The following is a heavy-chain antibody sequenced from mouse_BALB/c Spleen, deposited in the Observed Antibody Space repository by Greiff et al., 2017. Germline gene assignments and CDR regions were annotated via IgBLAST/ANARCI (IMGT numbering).Heavy chain of an antibody. V-gene: IGHV7-3*02. Sequence: EVHLVESGGGLVQPGGSLRLSCATSGFTFTDYYMSWVRQPPGKALEWLGFIRNKANGYTTEYSASVKGRFTISRDNSQSILYLQMNTLRAEDSATYYCARVGYGNYAFDYWGEGTTLTVSS. D-gene: IGHD2-10*02. CDR2: IRNKANGYTT. CDR3: ARVGYGNYAFDY. J-gene: IGHJ2*01. CDR1: GFTFTDYY.